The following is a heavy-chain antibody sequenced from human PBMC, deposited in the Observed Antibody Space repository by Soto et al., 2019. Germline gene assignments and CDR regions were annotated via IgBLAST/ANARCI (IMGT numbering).Heavy chain of an antibody. CDR1: GGTFSSYA. CDR2: IIPIFGTA. Sequence: SVKVSCKASGGTFSSYAISWVRQAPGQGLEWMGGIIPIFGTANYAQKFQGRVTITADESTSTAYMELSSLRSEDTAVYYCAREGFNIVGATVDYYYGMDVWGQGTTVTVSS. J-gene: IGHJ6*02. CDR3: AREGFNIVGATVDYYYGMDV. D-gene: IGHD1-26*01. V-gene: IGHV1-69*13.